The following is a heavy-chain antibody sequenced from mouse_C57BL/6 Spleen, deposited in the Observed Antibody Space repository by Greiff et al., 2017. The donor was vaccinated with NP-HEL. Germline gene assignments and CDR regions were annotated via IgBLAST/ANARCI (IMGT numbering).Heavy chain of an antibody. CDR3: ARRATVHGLGY. D-gene: IGHD1-1*01. J-gene: IGHJ2*01. CDR1: GYAFSSYW. CDR2: IYPGDGDT. V-gene: IGHV1-80*01. Sequence: QVQLKESGAELVKPGASVKISCKASGYAFSSYWMNWVKQRPGKGLEWIGQIYPGDGDTNYNGKFKGKATLTADKSSSTAYMQLSSLTSEDSAVYFCARRATVHGLGYWGQGTTLTVSS.